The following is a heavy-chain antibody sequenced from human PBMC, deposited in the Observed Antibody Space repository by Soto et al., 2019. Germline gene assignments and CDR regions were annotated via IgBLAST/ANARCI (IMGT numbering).Heavy chain of an antibody. J-gene: IGHJ4*02. D-gene: IGHD2-15*01. CDR1: GFTFRTYA. CDR2: IVGDASSI. Sequence: GGSLRLYCAAYGFTFRTYAMNWVRQAPGKGLEWVAVIVGDASSIDYADSVKGRFTISRDNSKNIMYLQMTSLKVEDTATYFCAKDLRPDGRYDLDYWGQGTQVTVSS. CDR3: AKDLRPDGRYDLDY. V-gene: IGHV3-23*03.